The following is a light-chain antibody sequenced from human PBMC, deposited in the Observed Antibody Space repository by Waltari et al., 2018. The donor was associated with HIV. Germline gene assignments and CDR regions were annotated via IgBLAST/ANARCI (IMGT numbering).Light chain of an antibody. CDR2: DNN. V-gene: IGLV1-51*01. Sequence: QSVLTQPPSVSAAPGQTVTISCSGSSYNLRQDLVSWYKQLPGAAPKPLIYDNNKRPSGIPDRFSGSKSGTSATLGITGLQSGDEADYYCGTWDSSLSGVVFGGGTKLTVL. J-gene: IGLJ2*01. CDR1: SYNLRQDL. CDR3: GTWDSSLSGVV.